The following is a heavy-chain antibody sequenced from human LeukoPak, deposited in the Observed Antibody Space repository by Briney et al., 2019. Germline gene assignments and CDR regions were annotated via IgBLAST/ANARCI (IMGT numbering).Heavy chain of an antibody. CDR1: GFTFYDYA. CDR3: AKDRGSSGWWYFDY. D-gene: IGHD6-19*01. V-gene: IGHV3-9*01. J-gene: IGHJ4*02. Sequence: GGSLRLSCAASGFTFYDYAMHWVRQAPGKGLEWVSGISWNSGSIGYADSVKGRFTISRDNAKNSLYLQMNSLRAEDTALYYCAKDRGSSGWWYFDYWGQGTLVTVSS. CDR2: ISWNSGSI.